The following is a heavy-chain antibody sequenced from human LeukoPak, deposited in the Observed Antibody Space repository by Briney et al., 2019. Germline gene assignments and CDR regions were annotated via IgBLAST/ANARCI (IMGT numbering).Heavy chain of an antibody. V-gene: IGHV1-69*13. Sequence: SVKVSCKASGGTFSSHAISWVRQAPGQGLEWMGGIIPIFGTANYAQKFQGRVTITADESTSTAYMELSSLRSEDTAVYYCARDPGWGALDYWGQGALVIASS. D-gene: IGHD3-16*01. CDR1: GGTFSSHA. J-gene: IGHJ4*02. CDR2: IIPIFGTA. CDR3: ARDPGWGALDY.